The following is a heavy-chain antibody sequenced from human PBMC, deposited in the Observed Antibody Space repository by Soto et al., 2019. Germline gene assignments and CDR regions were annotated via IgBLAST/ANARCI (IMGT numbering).Heavy chain of an antibody. CDR1: GGSFTDSY. D-gene: IGHD3-10*01. CDR2: ISHGRTT. J-gene: IGHJ4*02. V-gene: IGHV4-34*01. CDR3: ARGHTRRITLGRGAAIMANQLDS. Sequence: SETLYLTCSVSGGSFTDSYWTWIRQQPGTPLEWIGEISHGRTTKDNPFLHSRVTMSVDTSRNQFSLDLTSVTAADTAVYYCARGHTRRITLGRGAAIMANQLDSWGQGILVTVSS.